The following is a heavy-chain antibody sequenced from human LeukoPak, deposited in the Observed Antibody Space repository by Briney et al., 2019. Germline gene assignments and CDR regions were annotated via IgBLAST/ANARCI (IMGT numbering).Heavy chain of an antibody. CDR2: IYYSGST. CDR3: ARQYCSGGSCYWYFDL. Sequence: WGTLSLTCTVSGGTISSYYWNWIRQPPGKGLEWIGYIYYSGSTNYNPSLQSGVSISVDTSKNQFSLKLSSVTATDTAVYYCARQYCSGGSCYWYFDLWGRGTLVTVSS. V-gene: IGHV4-59*01. D-gene: IGHD2-15*01. CDR1: GGTISSYY. J-gene: IGHJ2*01.